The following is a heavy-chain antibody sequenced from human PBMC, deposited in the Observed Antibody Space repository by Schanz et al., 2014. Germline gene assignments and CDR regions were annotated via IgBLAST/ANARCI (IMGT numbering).Heavy chain of an antibody. J-gene: IGHJ4*02. CDR2: ISGSGGNT. V-gene: IGHV3-23*04. D-gene: IGHD6-25*01. CDR3: AKVRYSSGWRGDYFDE. CDR1: GFTFRGYA. Sequence: EVQLVESGGDLVQPGGSLRLSCSASGFTFRGYAMSWVRQAPGRGLEWVSIISGSGGNTYYADAVRGRFTISRDNSKNTLYLQMNSLRAEDTAVYYCAKVRYSSGWRGDYFDEWGQGTLVTVAS.